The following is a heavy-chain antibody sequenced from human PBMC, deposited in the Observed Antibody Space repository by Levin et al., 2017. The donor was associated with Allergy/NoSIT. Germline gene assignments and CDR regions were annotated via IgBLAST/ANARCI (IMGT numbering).Heavy chain of an antibody. Sequence: AGGSLRLSCAASGFSFSTYDMSWVRQAPGKGLEWVSDISGNNGRAYYADSVKGRFTISRDDSKNTLYLQMNSLRAEDTAVYYCAKLDSGWSHFDHWGQGALVTVSS. J-gene: IGHJ4*02. CDR2: ISGNNGRA. V-gene: IGHV3-23*01. D-gene: IGHD6-19*01. CDR3: AKLDSGWSHFDH. CDR1: GFSFSTYD.